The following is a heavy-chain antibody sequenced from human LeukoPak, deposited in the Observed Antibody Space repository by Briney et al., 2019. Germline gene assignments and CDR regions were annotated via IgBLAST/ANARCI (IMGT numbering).Heavy chain of an antibody. CDR1: GGSFSGYY. J-gene: IGHJ4*02. Sequence: SETLSLTCAVYGGSFSGYYWGWIRQPPGKGLEWIGEINHSGSTNCNPSLKSRVTISGDTSKNQFSLKMTSVTAADTAVYYCAKVSGLVGAYYEIYFDYWGQGTLVTVSS. CDR2: INHSGST. CDR3: AKVSGLVGAYYEIYFDY. D-gene: IGHD1-26*01. V-gene: IGHV4-34*01.